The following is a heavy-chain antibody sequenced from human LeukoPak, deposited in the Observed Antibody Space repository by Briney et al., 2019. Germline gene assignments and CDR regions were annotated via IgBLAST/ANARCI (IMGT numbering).Heavy chain of an antibody. D-gene: IGHD1-7*01. CDR1: GGSFSGYY. J-gene: IGHJ4*02. V-gene: IGHV4-34*01. Sequence: SETLSLTCAVYGGSFSGYYWSWIRQPPGKGLEWIGEINHSGSTNYNPSLKSRVTISVDTSKNQFSLKLSSVTAADTAVYYCARKGLELHWGQGTLVTVSS. CDR2: INHSGST. CDR3: ARKGLELH.